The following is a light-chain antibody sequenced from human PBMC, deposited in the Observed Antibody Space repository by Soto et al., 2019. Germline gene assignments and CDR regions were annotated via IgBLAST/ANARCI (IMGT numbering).Light chain of an antibody. CDR1: QNMNNY. V-gene: IGKV1-33*01. CDR2: DAS. Sequence: DIQMTQSPSSLSAPVGDRVTITCQASQNMNNYLNWYQQKPGRTPKLLIYDASNLEAGVPSRFRGSGSGTDFTFTISRLQPEDIATYYCQHYENRPTFGQGTRLDIK. CDR3: QHYENRPT. J-gene: IGKJ5*01.